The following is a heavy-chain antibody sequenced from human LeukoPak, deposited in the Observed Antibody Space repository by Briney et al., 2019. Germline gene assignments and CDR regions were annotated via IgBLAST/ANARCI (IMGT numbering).Heavy chain of an antibody. CDR2: IIPIFGTA. D-gene: IGHD3-22*01. V-gene: IGHV1-69*05. Sequence: SVKVSCKASGGTFSSYAISWVRQAPGQGLEWMGGIIPIFGTANYAQKFQGRVTITTDESTSTAYMELSSLRSEDTAVYYCATKGGTIYYDSSGYYPFDYWGQGTLVTVSS. CDR1: GGTFSSYA. CDR3: ATKGGTIYYDSSGYYPFDY. J-gene: IGHJ4*02.